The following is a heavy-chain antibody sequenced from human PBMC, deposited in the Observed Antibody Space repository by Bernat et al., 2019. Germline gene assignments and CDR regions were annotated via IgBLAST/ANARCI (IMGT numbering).Heavy chain of an antibody. J-gene: IGHJ4*02. Sequence: EVQLLESGGGLVQPGGSLRLSCAASGFTFSSHGMTWVRQAPGKGLEWVSAISGSGDTTNYEDSVKGRFTISRDNSKNMLYLQMNSLRAEDTAVYFCARGLYTSSWGDFDYWGQGTLVTVSS. D-gene: IGHD6-13*01. CDR2: ISGSGDTT. CDR1: GFTFSSHG. V-gene: IGHV3-23*01. CDR3: ARGLYTSSWGDFDY.